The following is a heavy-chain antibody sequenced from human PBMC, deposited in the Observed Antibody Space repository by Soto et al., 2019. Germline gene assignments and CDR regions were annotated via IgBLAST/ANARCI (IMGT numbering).Heavy chain of an antibody. Sequence: GGSLRLSCAASGFTFSSYAMHWVRQAPGKGLEWVAVISYDGSNKHYADSVKGRFTISRDNSKNTLYLQMNSLRAEDTAVYYCARDLTAAADYGMDVWGQGITVTVSS. CDR1: GFTFSSYA. J-gene: IGHJ6*02. CDR3: ARDLTAAADYGMDV. D-gene: IGHD6-13*01. CDR2: ISYDGSNK. V-gene: IGHV3-30-3*01.